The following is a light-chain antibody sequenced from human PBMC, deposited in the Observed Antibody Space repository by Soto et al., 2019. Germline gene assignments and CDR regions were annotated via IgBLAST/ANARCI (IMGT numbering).Light chain of an antibody. CDR1: QSVSSY. V-gene: IGKV3-15*01. CDR2: ATS. Sequence: ETLLTQAPATLSFSPGERATLSCMASQSVSSYVAWYQQKPGQAPRLLIYATSTRATGIPARFSGSGSGTEFTLTISSLQSEDFAVYYCQHYNNWPLTFGGGTKVDIK. CDR3: QHYNNWPLT. J-gene: IGKJ4*01.